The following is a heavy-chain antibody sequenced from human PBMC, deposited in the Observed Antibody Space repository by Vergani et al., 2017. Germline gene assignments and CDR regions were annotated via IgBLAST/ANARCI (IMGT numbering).Heavy chain of an antibody. D-gene: IGHD4-17*01. CDR2: TYYSGST. Sequence: QVQLQESGPGLVKHSQTLSLTCTVAGGSISSGGYYWSWIRQHPGKGLEWIGYTYYSGSTYYTPSLKSRVTILVDTSKNQFSLKLSSVTAADTAVYYCARGYGDYSPNFYFDQWGQGTLVTVSS. V-gene: IGHV4-31*03. J-gene: IGHJ4*02. CDR3: ARGYGDYSPNFYFDQ. CDR1: GGSISSGGYY.